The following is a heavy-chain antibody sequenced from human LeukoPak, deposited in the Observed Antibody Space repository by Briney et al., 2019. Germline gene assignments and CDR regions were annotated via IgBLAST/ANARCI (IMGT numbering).Heavy chain of an antibody. CDR2: ISTDGTAT. Sequence: GESLRLSCAASGLTLSRHWMHWVRQAPGKGLVWVSQISTDGTATTYADSVKGRFTISRDNAKDTLYLQMNSLRAEDTAVYYCVRDSNLSFDYWGQGSLVTVSS. V-gene: IGHV3-74*01. CDR3: VRDSNLSFDY. D-gene: IGHD2/OR15-2a*01. CDR1: GLTLSRHW. J-gene: IGHJ4*02.